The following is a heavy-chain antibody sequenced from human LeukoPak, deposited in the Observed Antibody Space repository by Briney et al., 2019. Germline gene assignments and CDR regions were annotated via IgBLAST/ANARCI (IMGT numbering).Heavy chain of an antibody. D-gene: IGHD2-2*01. Sequence: PGGSLRLSCAASGFTFSSYAMHWVRQAPGKGLEWVAVISYDGSNKYYADSVKGRFTISRDNSKNTLYLQMNSLRAEDTAVYYCAKDQTAIGYCSSTSCYYYGMDVWGQGTTVTVSS. CDR3: AKDQTAIGYCSSTSCYYYGMDV. CDR1: GFTFSSYA. J-gene: IGHJ6*02. CDR2: ISYDGSNK. V-gene: IGHV3-30-3*01.